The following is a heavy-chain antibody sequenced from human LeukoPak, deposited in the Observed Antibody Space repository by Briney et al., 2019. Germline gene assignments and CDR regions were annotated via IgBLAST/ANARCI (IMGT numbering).Heavy chain of an antibody. CDR3: ARVWVVVAAYLDY. V-gene: IGHV4-39*07. CDR2: IYHSGST. Sequence: SETLSLTCAVSGGSISSSTYYWGWIRQPPGKGLEWIGSIYHSGSTYYNPSLKSRVTISVDTSKNQFSLKLSSVTAADTAVYYCARVWVVVAAYLDYWGQGTLVTVSS. CDR1: GGSISSSTYY. J-gene: IGHJ4*02. D-gene: IGHD2-15*01.